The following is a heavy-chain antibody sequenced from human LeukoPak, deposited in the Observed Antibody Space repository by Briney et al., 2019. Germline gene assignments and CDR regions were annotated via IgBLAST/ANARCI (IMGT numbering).Heavy chain of an antibody. V-gene: IGHV3-23*01. D-gene: IGHD6-19*01. J-gene: IGHJ4*02. Sequence: GGSLRLSCAASGFTFSSYAMSWVHQAPGKGLEWVSAISGSGGSTYYADSVKGRFTISRDNSKNTLYLQMNSLRAEDTAVYYCAKDRSVGIAVAQGIQIDYWGQGTLVTVSS. CDR3: AKDRSVGIAVAQGIQIDY. CDR1: GFTFSSYA. CDR2: ISGSGGST.